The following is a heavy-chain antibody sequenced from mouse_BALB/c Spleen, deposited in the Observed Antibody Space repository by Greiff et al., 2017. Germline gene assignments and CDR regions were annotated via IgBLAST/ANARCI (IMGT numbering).Heavy chain of an antibody. CDR1: GFTFSDYG. D-gene: IGHD1-1*01. CDR2: ISNLAYSI. J-gene: IGHJ4*01. Sequence: EVHLVESGGGLVQPGGSRKLSCAASGFTFSDYGMAWVRQAPGKGPEWVAFISNLAYSIYYADTVTGRFTISRENAKNTLYLEMSSLRSEDTAMYYCARDHGSSPMDYWGQGTSVTVSS. CDR3: ARDHGSSPMDY. V-gene: IGHV5-15*02.